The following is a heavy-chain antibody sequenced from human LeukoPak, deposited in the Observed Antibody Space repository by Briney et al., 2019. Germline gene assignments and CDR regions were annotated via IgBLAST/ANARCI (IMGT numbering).Heavy chain of an antibody. Sequence: SETLSLTCAVYGGSFSGYYWTWIRQPPGRGLEWIGEVNHGGTTNYNPSLKSRVIISTDTSKNQFSLNLNSVTAADTAVYYCARVVYGDSSKDFDYWGQGTLVTVSS. CDR2: VNHGGTT. D-gene: IGHD4-17*01. CDR3: ARVVYGDSSKDFDY. J-gene: IGHJ4*02. V-gene: IGHV4-34*01. CDR1: GGSFSGYY.